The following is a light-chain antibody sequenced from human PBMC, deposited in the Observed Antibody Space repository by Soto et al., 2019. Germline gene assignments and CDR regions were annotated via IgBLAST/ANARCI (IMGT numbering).Light chain of an antibody. CDR3: QQRSNWPVLT. CDR2: DAS. Sequence: IVLTQSPATLALSPGGRATLSCSASQSISTYLAWYQQKPGQAPRLLIYDASNRAAGIPARFSGSGSGTDFTLAISSLEPEDFAVYYCQQRSNWPVLTFGPGTRLDIK. J-gene: IGKJ5*01. CDR1: QSISTY. V-gene: IGKV3-11*01.